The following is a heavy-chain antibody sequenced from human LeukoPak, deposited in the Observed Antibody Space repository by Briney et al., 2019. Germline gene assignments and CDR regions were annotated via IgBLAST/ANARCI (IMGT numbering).Heavy chain of an antibody. V-gene: IGHV1-69*04. D-gene: IGHD6-13*01. CDR2: IIPIFDIT. J-gene: IGHJ5*02. Sequence: GASVKVSCTASGGTFTSYGVSWVRQAPGQRLEWLGRIIPIFDITNYAQKFQGRVTVTADKATNTAYMELSSLVSEDTAVYYCARDSSGAGSGGLFAPWGQGTQVTVSS. CDR1: GGTFTSYG. CDR3: ARDSSGAGSGGLFAP.